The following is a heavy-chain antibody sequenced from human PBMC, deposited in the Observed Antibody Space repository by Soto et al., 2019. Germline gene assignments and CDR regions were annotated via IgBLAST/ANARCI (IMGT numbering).Heavy chain of an antibody. V-gene: IGHV3-74*01. J-gene: IGHJ6*03. D-gene: IGHD3-16*01. CDR2: INSDGSST. CDR3: ARDRLRYYYYYMDI. CDR1: GFTLSSYW. Sequence: GVSLRLSCAASGFTLSSYWMHWVRQAPGKGLVWVSRINSDGSSTSYADSVKGRFTISRDNAKNTLYLQMNSLRAEDTAVYYCARDRLRYYYYYMDIWGKGTMVNVSS.